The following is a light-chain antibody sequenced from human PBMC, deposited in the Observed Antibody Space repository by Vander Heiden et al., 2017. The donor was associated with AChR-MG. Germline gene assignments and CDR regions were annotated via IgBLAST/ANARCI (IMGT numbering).Light chain of an antibody. V-gene: IGLV2-23*01. CDR1: SSDVGSYNL. J-gene: IGLJ1*01. CDR2: EGS. Sequence: QSALTQPASVSRSPGQSTTIPCTGTSSDVGSYNLVSWYQQHPGKAPKLMIYEGSKRPSGFSNRFSGSKSGNTASLTISGLQAEDEADYYCCSYAGSSTLSVFGTGTKVTVL. CDR3: CSYAGSSTLSV.